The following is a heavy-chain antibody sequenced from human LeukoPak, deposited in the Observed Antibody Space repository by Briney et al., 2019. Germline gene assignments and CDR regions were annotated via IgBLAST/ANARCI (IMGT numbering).Heavy chain of an antibody. CDR3: AKDSIYELLRHDFINV. V-gene: IGHV3-23*01. CDR1: GFKFNLYA. CDR2: MYAPGTL. D-gene: IGHD3-10*01. J-gene: IGHJ3*01. Sequence: GGSLCLSCAISGFKFNLYAMSWGWHAQRQGMELVSTMYAPGTLYHADSVKGRFPISRDDSRSTLFLQMNSLRADDTALYFCAKDSIYELLRHDFINVWGEGTMVIV.